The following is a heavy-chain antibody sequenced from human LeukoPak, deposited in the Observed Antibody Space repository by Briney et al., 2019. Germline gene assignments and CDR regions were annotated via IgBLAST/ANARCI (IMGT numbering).Heavy chain of an antibody. CDR3: ARVSGYSSGWYEVDV. D-gene: IGHD6-19*01. CDR2: IYYSGST. Sequence: PSETLSLTCTVSGGSISGYYWSWIRQPPGKGLEWIGWIYYSGSTTYSPSLRGRVTISVDTSKSQVSLTLSSVTAADTAVYYCARVSGYSSGWYEVDVWGQGTTVTVSS. J-gene: IGHJ6*02. CDR1: GGSISGYY. V-gene: IGHV4-59*08.